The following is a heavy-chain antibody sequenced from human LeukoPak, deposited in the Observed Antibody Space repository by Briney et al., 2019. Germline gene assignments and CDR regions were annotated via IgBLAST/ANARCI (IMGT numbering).Heavy chain of an antibody. CDR2: INPNSGGT. V-gene: IGHV1-2*04. CDR1: GYTFTGYY. CDR3: ATAGTSTRSLDYFDY. D-gene: IGHD6-13*01. Sequence: GASVKVSCKASGYTFTGYYMHWVRQAPGQGLEWMGWINPNSGGTNYAQNFQGWVTMTRDTSINTAYMELSRLSSDDTAVYYCATAGTSTRSLDYFDYWGQGTLVTVSS. J-gene: IGHJ4*02.